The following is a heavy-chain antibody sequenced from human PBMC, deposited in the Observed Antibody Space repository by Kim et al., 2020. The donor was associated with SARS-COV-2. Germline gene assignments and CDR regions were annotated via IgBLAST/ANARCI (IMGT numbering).Heavy chain of an antibody. V-gene: IGHV3-15*01. Sequence: GGSLRLSCAASGFTFSNAWMSWVRQAPGKGLEWVGRIKSKTDGGTTDYAAPVKGRFTISRDDSKNTLYLQMNSLKTEDTAVYSCTYLPNYGDYGLVWGWGQETLVTVSS. D-gene: IGHD4-17*01. J-gene: IGHJ4*02. CDR1: GFTFSNAW. CDR3: TYLPNYGDYGLVWG. CDR2: IKSKTDGGTT.